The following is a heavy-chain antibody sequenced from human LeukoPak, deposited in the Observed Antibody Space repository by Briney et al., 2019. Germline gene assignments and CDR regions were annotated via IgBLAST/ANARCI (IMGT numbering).Heavy chain of an antibody. V-gene: IGHV3-23*01. CDR2: ISGSGGST. D-gene: IGHD3-22*01. CDR3: ARKLYYYDTSPAGWFDP. Sequence: GGSLRLSCAASGFTFSSYAMSWVRQAPGKGLEWVSAISGSGGSTYYADSVKGRFTISRDNAKNSLYLQINGLRAEDTAVYHCARKLYYYDTSPAGWFDPWGQGTLVTVS. CDR1: GFTFSSYA. J-gene: IGHJ5*02.